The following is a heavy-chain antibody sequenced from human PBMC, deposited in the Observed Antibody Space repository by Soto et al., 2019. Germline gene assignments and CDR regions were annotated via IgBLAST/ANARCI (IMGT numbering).Heavy chain of an antibody. CDR3: ARDLGIVATPNRFDY. D-gene: IGHD5-12*01. J-gene: IGHJ4*02. V-gene: IGHV3-48*01. Sequence: EVQLVESGGGLVQPGGSLRLSCAASGFTFSSYSMNWVRQAPGKGLEWVSYISSSSSSIYYADSGKGRVTISRDNAKNSLYLQMNSLRAEDTALYYCARDLGIVATPNRFDYSGQGTLVTVSS. CDR2: ISSSSSSI. CDR1: GFTFSSYS.